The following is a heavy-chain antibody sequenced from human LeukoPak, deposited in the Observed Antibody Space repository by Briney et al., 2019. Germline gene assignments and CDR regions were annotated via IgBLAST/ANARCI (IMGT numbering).Heavy chain of an antibody. Sequence: GGSLRLSCAASGFTLSSYGIHWVRQAPGKGLEWVAFIRYDGSNKYYADSVKGRFTISRDNSKNTLYLQMNSLRAEDTAVYYCASSTTPTTTPYYWGQGTLVTVSS. CDR3: ASSTTPTTTPYY. J-gene: IGHJ4*02. CDR1: GFTLSSYG. CDR2: IRYDGSNK. D-gene: IGHD1-26*01. V-gene: IGHV3-30*02.